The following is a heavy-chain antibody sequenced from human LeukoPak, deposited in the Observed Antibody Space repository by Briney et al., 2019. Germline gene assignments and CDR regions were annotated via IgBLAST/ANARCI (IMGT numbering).Heavy chain of an antibody. Sequence: GGSLRLSCAASGFTFSSYGMHWVRQAPGKGLEWVAFIRYDGSNKYYADSVKGRFTISRDNSKNTLYLQMNSLRAEDTAVYYCARGSSGIAAAGPDYWGQGTLVTVSS. V-gene: IGHV3-30*02. D-gene: IGHD6-13*01. CDR3: ARGSSGIAAAGPDY. J-gene: IGHJ4*02. CDR1: GFTFSSYG. CDR2: IRYDGSNK.